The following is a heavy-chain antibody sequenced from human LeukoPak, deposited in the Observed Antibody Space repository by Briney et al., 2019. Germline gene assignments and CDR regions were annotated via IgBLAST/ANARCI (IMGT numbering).Heavy chain of an antibody. CDR3: ATLATHDSRGYPRGAFDI. CDR1: GFTFDDYA. D-gene: IGHD3-22*01. CDR2: ISWNRGSI. Sequence: GRSLRLSCAASGFTFDDYAMHWVRQAPGKGLEWVSGISWNRGSIGYADSVKGRFTISRDNAKNSLYLQMNSLRAEDMALYYCATLATHDSRGYPRGAFDIWGQGTMVTVSS. J-gene: IGHJ3*02. V-gene: IGHV3-9*03.